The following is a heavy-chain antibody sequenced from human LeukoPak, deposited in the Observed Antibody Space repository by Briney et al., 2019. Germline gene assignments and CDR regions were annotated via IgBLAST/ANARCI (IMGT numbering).Heavy chain of an antibody. D-gene: IGHD5-24*01. CDR2: IYYSGST. J-gene: IGHJ4*02. CDR3: ARNRDGYNSFDY. Sequence: PSETLSLTCTVSGGSISSSSYYWGWIRQPPEQGLEWIGSIYYSGSTFYNPSLKSRVTISVDTSKNQFSLKLSSVTAADTAVYYCARNRDGYNSFDYWGQGTLVTVSS. V-gene: IGHV4-39*07. CDR1: GGSISSSSYY.